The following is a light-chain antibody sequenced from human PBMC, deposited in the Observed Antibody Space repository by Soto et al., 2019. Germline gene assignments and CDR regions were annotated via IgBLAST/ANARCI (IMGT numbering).Light chain of an antibody. J-gene: IGLJ2*01. CDR3: SSYTSSGTRL. CDR1: SSDVGLYNY. CDR2: DVS. Sequence: QSALTQPASVSGSPGQSITVSCTGTSSDVGLYNYVSWYQQHPGKVPKLMLYDVSYRPSGVSSRFSGSKSGNTASLTISGLQAEDEADYYCSSYTSSGTRLFGGGTKLTVL. V-gene: IGLV2-14*03.